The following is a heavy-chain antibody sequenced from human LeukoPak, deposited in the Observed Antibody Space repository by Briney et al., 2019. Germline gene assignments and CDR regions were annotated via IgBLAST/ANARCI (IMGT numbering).Heavy chain of an antibody. J-gene: IGHJ4*02. CDR2: ISSSGSTI. D-gene: IGHD3-22*01. CDR3: ARDLYYYDGSGLYPPGY. CDR1: GFTLSDYY. V-gene: IGHV3-11*04. Sequence: GGSLRLSCAASGFTLSDYYMSWIRQAPGKGLEWVSYISSSGSTIYYADSVKGRFTISRDNAKNSLYLQMNSLRAEDTAVYYCARDLYYYDGSGLYPPGYWGQGTLVTVSS.